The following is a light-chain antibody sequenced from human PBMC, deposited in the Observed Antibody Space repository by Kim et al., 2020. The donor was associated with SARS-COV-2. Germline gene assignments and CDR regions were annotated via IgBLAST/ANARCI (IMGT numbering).Light chain of an antibody. J-gene: IGKJ1*01. CDR1: QGISSW. CDR2: AAS. CDR3: QEYKSDSWT. Sequence: DIQMTQSPSSLSASVGDRVTITCRASQGISSWLAWYQQKPEKAPKCLIYAASSLQSGVPSRFSGSGSGTDFTLTISSLQPDDFATYYCQEYKSDSWTFGQGTKVDIK. V-gene: IGKV1D-16*01.